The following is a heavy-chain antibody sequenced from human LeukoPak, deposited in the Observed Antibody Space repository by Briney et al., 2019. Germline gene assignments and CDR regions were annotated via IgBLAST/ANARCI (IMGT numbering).Heavy chain of an antibody. Sequence: SETLSLTCTVSGVSISSSNSYWGWIRQPPGKGLEWIGSIYYSGNTYYNASLKSQVSISIDTSKNQFSLKLSSVTAADTAVYYCARHRSGWLQSSFDYWGQGTLVTVSS. V-gene: IGHV4-39*01. CDR1: GVSISSSNSY. D-gene: IGHD5-24*01. J-gene: IGHJ4*02. CDR3: ARHRSGWLQSSFDY. CDR2: IYYSGNT.